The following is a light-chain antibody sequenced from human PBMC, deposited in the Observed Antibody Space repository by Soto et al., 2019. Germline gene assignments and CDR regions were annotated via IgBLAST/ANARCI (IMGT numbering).Light chain of an antibody. V-gene: IGLV2-14*01. J-gene: IGLJ1*01. Sequence: QSALTQPASVSGSPGRSITISCTGTSTDFGGYNHVSWYQQHPGKAPKLMISDVSNRPSGVSIRFSGSKSGNTASLTISGLQAEDEADYYCNSYSSSTTLYLFGTGTKVTVL. CDR2: DVS. CDR1: STDFGGYNH. CDR3: NSYSSSTTLYL.